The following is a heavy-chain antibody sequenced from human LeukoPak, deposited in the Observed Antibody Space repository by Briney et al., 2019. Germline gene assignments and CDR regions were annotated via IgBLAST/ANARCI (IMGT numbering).Heavy chain of an antibody. CDR1: GFTFSSYA. J-gene: IGHJ3*02. V-gene: IGHV3-23*01. CDR2: ISGSGGST. Sequence: GGSLRLSCAASGFTFSSYAMTWVRQAPGKRLEWVSAISGSGGSTYYADSVKGRFTISRDNAKNSLYLQMNSLRAEDTAVYYCARVGNMDAFDIWGQGTMVTVSS. D-gene: IGHD4-23*01. CDR3: ARVGNMDAFDI.